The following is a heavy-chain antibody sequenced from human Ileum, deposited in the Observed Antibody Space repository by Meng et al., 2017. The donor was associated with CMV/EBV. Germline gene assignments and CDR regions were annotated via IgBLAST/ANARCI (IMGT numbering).Heavy chain of an antibody. Sequence: GGSFSGYYWSWIRQPPGKGLEWIGEINHSGGTNYNPSLKSRVTISVDTSKNQFSLKLSSVTAADTAVYYCARGLRFWSGYYTGWFDPWGQGTLVTVSS. J-gene: IGHJ5*02. CDR3: ARGLRFWSGYYTGWFDP. V-gene: IGHV4-34*01. CDR2: INHSGGT. CDR1: GGSFSGYY. D-gene: IGHD3-3*01.